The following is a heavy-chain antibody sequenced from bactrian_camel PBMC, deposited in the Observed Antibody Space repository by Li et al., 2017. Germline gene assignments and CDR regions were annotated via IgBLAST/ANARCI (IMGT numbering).Heavy chain of an antibody. J-gene: IGHJ4*01. Sequence: VQLVESGGGSVQAGGSLTLSCSASTPVACTGWFRQVPGKDPQEVALMNTEGHRRYSPSVEGRFTISRGSADNTLVLEMTSLTPEDSATYYCAADGDRYQCYWQSVTKYKILAQGTQVTVS. D-gene: IGHD1*01. CDR2: MNTEGHR. V-gene: IGHV3S53*01. CDR1: TPVAC.